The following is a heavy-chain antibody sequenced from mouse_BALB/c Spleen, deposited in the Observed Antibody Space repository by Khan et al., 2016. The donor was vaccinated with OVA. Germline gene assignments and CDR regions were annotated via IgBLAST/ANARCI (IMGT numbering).Heavy chain of an antibody. D-gene: IGHD2-14*01. CDR2: INPSNGYT. CDR3: VRDGDYYRNDGWFAY. J-gene: IGHJ3*01. CDR1: GYTFTSYT. V-gene: IGHV1-4*01. Sequence: QVQLQQPGAELARPGASVKMSCKASGYTFTSYTIHWIKMRPGQGLEWIGYINPSNGYTNYNQKFKDKATLTADKSSTTAYMQLSSLTSDDSAVYNFVRDGDYYRNDGWFAYGGLGTLVTVSA.